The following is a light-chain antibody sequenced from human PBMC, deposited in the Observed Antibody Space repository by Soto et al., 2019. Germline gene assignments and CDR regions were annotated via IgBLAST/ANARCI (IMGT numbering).Light chain of an antibody. V-gene: IGKV2-29*02. J-gene: IGKJ1*01. Sequence: DILLTQSPLSLSVTPGQPASMSCSSSQSVLHSDGKTHLYWYLQRPGQPPPLLLYEVSPRFSGVPDRFSGSGSGTEFTPTISSLQSEDLAVYFCQQYNNWPPRTFGQGTKVDIK. CDR2: EVS. CDR1: QSVLHSDGKTH. CDR3: QQYNNWPPRT.